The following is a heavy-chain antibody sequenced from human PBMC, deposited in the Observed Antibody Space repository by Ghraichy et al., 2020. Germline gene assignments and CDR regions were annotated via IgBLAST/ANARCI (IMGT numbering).Heavy chain of an antibody. Sequence: SQTLSLTCAVYGGSFSGYYWSWIRQPPGKGLEWIGEINHSGSTNYNPSLKSRVTISVDTSKNQFSLKLSSVTAADTAVYYCARGGSDILSHPPYNWFDPWGQGTLVTVSS. J-gene: IGHJ5*02. CDR2: INHSGST. D-gene: IGHD3-9*01. CDR1: GGSFSGYY. CDR3: ARGGSDILSHPPYNWFDP. V-gene: IGHV4-34*01.